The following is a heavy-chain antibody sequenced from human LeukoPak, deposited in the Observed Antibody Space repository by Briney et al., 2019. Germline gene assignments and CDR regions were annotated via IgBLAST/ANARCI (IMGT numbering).Heavy chain of an antibody. V-gene: IGHV3-21*04. CDR2: ITTTSSYI. CDR3: AKDRLWFGELLQNSDFDY. Sequence: GGSLRLSCAASGFIFSSYNMNWVRQAPGKGLEWISSITTTSSYIYYADSVKGRFTISRDNAKNSLYLQMNSLRAEDTALYYCAKDRLWFGELLQNSDFDYWGQGTLVTVSS. J-gene: IGHJ4*02. D-gene: IGHD3-10*01. CDR1: GFIFSSYN.